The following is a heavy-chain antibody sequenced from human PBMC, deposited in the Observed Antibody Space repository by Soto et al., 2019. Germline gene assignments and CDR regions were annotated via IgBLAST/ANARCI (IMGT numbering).Heavy chain of an antibody. J-gene: IGHJ4*02. Sequence: PGGSLRLSCAASGFTFSSYSMNWVRQAPGKGLEWISYISTTSSSIYYADSVKGRFTISRDNAKNSLFLQMNSLRGEDTAVYYCARKGVAFDYWGQGALVTVS. D-gene: IGHD3-3*01. V-gene: IGHV3-48*01. CDR1: GFTFSSYS. CDR3: ARKGVAFDY. CDR2: ISTTSSSI.